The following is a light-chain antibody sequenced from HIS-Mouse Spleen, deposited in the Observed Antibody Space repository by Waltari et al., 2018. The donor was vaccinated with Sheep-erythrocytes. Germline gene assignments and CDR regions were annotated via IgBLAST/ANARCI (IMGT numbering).Light chain of an antibody. CDR1: SSDVGSYHL. CDR3: CSYAGSSTPWV. J-gene: IGLJ3*02. Sequence: QSALTQPASVSGSPGQSITISCTGTSSDVGSYHLVSWYQQHPGKAPKLMIYEGSKRPAGVSNRFSGSKSGNTASLTISGLQAGDEADYYCCSYAGSSTPWVFGGGTKLTVL. CDR2: EGS. V-gene: IGLV2-23*01.